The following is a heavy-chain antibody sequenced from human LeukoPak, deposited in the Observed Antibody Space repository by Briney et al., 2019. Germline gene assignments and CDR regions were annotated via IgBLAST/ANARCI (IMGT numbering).Heavy chain of an antibody. V-gene: IGHV3-30*04. CDR3: ARDSTYYYDSGSSGPHYFGY. D-gene: IGHD3-10*01. J-gene: IGHJ4*02. Sequence: GGSLRLSCAASGFTFSSYALHWVRQAPGKGLEWVAVLSFDGTITYYADSVKGRFTVSRDNSKNTLYLQLNSLRAEDTAVYYCARDSTYYYDSGSSGPHYFGYWGQGTLVTVSS. CDR2: LSFDGTIT. CDR1: GFTFSSYA.